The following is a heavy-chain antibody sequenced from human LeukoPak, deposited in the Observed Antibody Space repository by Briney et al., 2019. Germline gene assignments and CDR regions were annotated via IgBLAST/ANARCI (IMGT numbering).Heavy chain of an antibody. D-gene: IGHD5-18*01. CDR1: GGSISSYY. CDR2: IYYSGST. CDR3: ARDQKDTAMGRYYYYYGMDV. J-gene: IGHJ6*02. V-gene: IGHV4-59*01. Sequence: SETLSLTCTVSGGSISSYYWSWIRQPPGKGLEWMGYIYYSGSTNYTPSLKSRVTISVATSETQFSLKLSSVTAADTAVYYCARDQKDTAMGRYYYYYGMDVWGQGTTVTVSS.